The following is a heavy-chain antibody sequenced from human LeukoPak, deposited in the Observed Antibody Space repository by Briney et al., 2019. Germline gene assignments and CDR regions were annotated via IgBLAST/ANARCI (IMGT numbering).Heavy chain of an antibody. D-gene: IGHD2-21*01. CDR3: AKNLLCTSRGPSD. J-gene: IGHJ4*02. V-gene: IGHV3-23*01. CDR1: GFTFSTYA. Sequence: GGSLRLSCAASGFTFSTYAMSWVRQAPGKGLEWVSAISGSGGSTYYADSVKGRFTISRDNSKNTLYLQMNRLRAEDTAVYYCAKNLLCTSRGPSDWGQGTLVTVSS. CDR2: ISGSGGST.